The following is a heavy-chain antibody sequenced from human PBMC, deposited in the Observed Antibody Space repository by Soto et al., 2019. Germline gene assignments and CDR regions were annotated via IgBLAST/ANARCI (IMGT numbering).Heavy chain of an antibody. D-gene: IGHD5-12*01. J-gene: IGHJ4*02. CDR3: ARRARDGYNSPIDY. V-gene: IGHV3-23*01. CDR1: AFTFTNHA. Sequence: EVQLLESGGGSVQPGGSLRLSCSASAFTFTNHAMKWVRQAPGKGLEWVSGVSGSGGRTSYADSVKGRFTISRDNSKNTLSLQMNSLRAEDTAVYFSARRARDGYNSPIDYWGQGTLVTVSS. CDR2: VSGSGGRT.